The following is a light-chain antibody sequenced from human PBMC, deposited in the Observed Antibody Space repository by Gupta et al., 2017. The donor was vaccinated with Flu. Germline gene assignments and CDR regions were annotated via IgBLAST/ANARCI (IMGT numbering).Light chain of an antibody. J-gene: IGKJ1*01. CDR1: RKIDSY. CDR2: GSA. Sequence: PSSLSASVGDTVTITCRASRKIDSYLNWFQQKPGKAPKLLYYGSAVLETGVPPRFKNGASATNITLTITMLPPDDFTTYCFQQTASSTWSFGQGTKV. V-gene: IGKV1-39*01. CDR3: QQTASSTWS.